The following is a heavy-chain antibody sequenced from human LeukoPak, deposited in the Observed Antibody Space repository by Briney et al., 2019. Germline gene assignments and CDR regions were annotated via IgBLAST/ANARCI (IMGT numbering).Heavy chain of an antibody. CDR1: GFTFSSYA. D-gene: IGHD1-1*01. J-gene: IGHJ6*03. V-gene: IGHV3-23*01. Sequence: QPGGSLRLSCAASGFTFSSYAMNWVRRAPGKGLEWVSVISDSGGSTYYTDSVKGRFTISRDNSKNTLYLQMNSLRAEDTAVYYCARSPHNWNGEDYYYYMDVWGKGTTVTVSS. CDR2: ISDSGGST. CDR3: ARSPHNWNGEDYYYYMDV.